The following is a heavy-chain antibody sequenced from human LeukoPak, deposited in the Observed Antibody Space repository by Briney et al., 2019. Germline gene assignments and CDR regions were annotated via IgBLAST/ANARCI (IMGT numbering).Heavy chain of an antibody. J-gene: IGHJ5*02. V-gene: IGHV4-34*01. CDR1: GGSFSGYY. D-gene: IGHD6-13*01. Sequence: PSETLSLTCAVYGGSFSGYYWNWIRQPPGKGLEWIGEINHGGDTNYNPSLKSRVTISVDTSKNQFSLKLSSVTAADTAVYYCARQDSAAVWFDPWGQGTLVTVSS. CDR2: INHGGDT. CDR3: ARQDSAAVWFDP.